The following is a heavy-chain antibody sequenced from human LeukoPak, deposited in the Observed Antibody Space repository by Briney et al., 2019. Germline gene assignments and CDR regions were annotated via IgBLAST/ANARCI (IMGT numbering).Heavy chain of an antibody. CDR1: GFTFSSYA. CDR2: ISGSGGST. D-gene: IGHD1-26*01. J-gene: IGHJ6*03. V-gene: IGHV3-23*01. Sequence: PGGSLRLSCAASGFTFSSYAMSWVRQAPGKGLEWVSAISGSGGSTYYADSVKGRFTISRDNSKNTLYLQMNSLRAEDTAVYYCAKDGLGELLTYCYYYMDVWGKGTTVTVSS. CDR3: AKDGLGELLTYCYYYMDV.